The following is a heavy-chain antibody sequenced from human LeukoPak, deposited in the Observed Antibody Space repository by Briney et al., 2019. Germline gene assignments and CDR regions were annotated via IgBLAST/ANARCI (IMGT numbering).Heavy chain of an antibody. Sequence: GGSLRLSCAASGFIFNDYYMNWIRQAPGKGLEWVSYISSRGSAIYYADSVKGRFTISRDNAKNSLYLQMNSLRAEDTAVYYCTRGPLLGDSSGYPLFQHWGQATLVTLSS. CDR3: TRGPLLGDSSGYPLFQH. J-gene: IGHJ1*01. D-gene: IGHD3-22*01. V-gene: IGHV3-11*01. CDR2: ISSRGSAI. CDR1: GFIFNDYY.